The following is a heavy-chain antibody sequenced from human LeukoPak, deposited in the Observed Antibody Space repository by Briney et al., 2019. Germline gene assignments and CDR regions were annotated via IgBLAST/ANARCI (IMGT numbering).Heavy chain of an antibody. CDR2: IKADGSEK. D-gene: IGHD1-26*01. CDR3: AYRNNFEY. V-gene: IGHV3-7*05. CDR1: GFSFSGHW. J-gene: IGHJ4*02. Sequence: GGSLRLSCAASGFSFSGHWMNWVRQPPGKGLEWVAHIKADGSEKYYVDSVKGRFTISRDDAKRTVDLQMDNLRAEDTAIYYCAYRNNFEYWGQGALVTVSS.